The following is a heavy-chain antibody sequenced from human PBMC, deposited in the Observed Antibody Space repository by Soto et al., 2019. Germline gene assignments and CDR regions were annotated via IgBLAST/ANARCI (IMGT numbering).Heavy chain of an antibody. Sequence: GGSLRLSCAASGFTFSDYYMSWIRQAPGKGLEWVSYISSSSTYTNYADSVKGRFTISRDNAKNSLYLQMNSLRPEDTAVYYCASLPQQLVDYWGQGTLVTVSS. CDR3: ASLPQQLVDY. CDR1: GFTFSDYY. V-gene: IGHV3-11*06. CDR2: ISSSSTYT. D-gene: IGHD6-13*01. J-gene: IGHJ4*02.